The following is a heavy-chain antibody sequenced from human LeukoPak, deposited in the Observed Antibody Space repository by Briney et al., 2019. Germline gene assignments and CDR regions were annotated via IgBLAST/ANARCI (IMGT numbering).Heavy chain of an antibody. J-gene: IGHJ4*02. V-gene: IGHV4-34*01. CDR2: INHSGST. D-gene: IGHD3-10*01. Sequence: GSLRLSCAASGFTFSSYEMNWIRQPPGKGLEWIGEINHSGSTNYNPSLKSRVTISVDTSKNQFSLKLSSVTAADTAVYYCARGFYGSGKTRLDYWGQGTLVTVSS. CDR1: GFTFSSYE. CDR3: ARGFYGSGKTRLDY.